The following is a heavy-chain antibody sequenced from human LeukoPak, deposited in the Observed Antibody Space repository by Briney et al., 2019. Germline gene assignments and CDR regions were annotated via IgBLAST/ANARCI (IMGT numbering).Heavy chain of an antibody. D-gene: IGHD6-19*01. CDR2: MNPNSGNT. V-gene: IGHV1-8*02. CDR1: GYTFTGYY. CDR3: ARGRGSSGWFYYYYYYMDV. J-gene: IGHJ6*03. Sequence: ASVKVSCKASGYTFTGYYMHWVRQAPGQGLEWMGWMNPNSGNTGYAQKFQGRVTMTRNTSISTAYMELSSLRSEDTAVYYCARGRGSSGWFYYYYYYMDVWGKGTTVTISS.